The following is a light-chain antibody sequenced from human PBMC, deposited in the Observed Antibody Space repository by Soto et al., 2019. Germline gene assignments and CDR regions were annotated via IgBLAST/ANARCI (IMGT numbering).Light chain of an antibody. Sequence: DIQMTQSPPSLSASVGDRVTITCRASQGIGNSLAWYQQKPGTVPKLLIYSASTLQSGVPSRFSGSGSGTDFTLTISSLQPEDVAAYYCQKYNTVPATFAQGTRLEIK. CDR3: QKYNTVPAT. J-gene: IGKJ5*01. CDR2: SAS. V-gene: IGKV1-27*01. CDR1: QGIGNS.